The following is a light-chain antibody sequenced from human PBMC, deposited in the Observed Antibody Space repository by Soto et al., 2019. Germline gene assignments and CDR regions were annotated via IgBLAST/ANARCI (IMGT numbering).Light chain of an antibody. CDR3: QQYYSCPIT. V-gene: IGKV1-39*01. J-gene: IGKJ5*01. CDR2: AAS. CDR1: QSISSY. Sequence: DIQMTQSPSTLSGSVGDRVTITCRASQSISSYLNWYQQKPGKAPKVLIYAASSLQSGVLSRFSGIGAGTDCTRTITSLQPEDVTTDYCQQYYSCPITFGQGTRLEIK.